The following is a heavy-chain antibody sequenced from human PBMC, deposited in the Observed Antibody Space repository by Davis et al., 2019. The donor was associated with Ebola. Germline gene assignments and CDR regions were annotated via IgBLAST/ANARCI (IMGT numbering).Heavy chain of an antibody. J-gene: IGHJ4*02. V-gene: IGHV3-33*01. D-gene: IGHD4-17*01. Sequence: GESLKISCAASGFTFSSYGMHWVRQAPGKGLEWVAVIWYDGSNKYYADSVKGRFTISRDNSKNTLYLQMNSLRAEDTAVYYCARVLPADYGDGGDYWGQGTLVTVSS. CDR3: ARVLPADYGDGGDY. CDR1: GFTFSSYG. CDR2: IWYDGSNK.